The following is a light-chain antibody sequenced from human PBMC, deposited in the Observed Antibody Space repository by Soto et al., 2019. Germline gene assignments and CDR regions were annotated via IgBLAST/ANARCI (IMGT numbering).Light chain of an antibody. Sequence: STATPSLSPGERATRSSRASQSVSSYLAWYQQKPGQAPRLLIYDASNRATGIPARFSGSGSGTDFTLTISSLEPEDFAVYYCQQRSNWPPITFAHGTRLEV. J-gene: IGKJ5*01. V-gene: IGKV3-11*01. CDR2: DAS. CDR3: QQRSNWPPIT. CDR1: QSVSSY.